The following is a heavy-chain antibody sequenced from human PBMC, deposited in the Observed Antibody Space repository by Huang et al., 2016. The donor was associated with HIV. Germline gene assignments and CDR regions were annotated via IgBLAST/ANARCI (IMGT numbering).Heavy chain of an antibody. D-gene: IGHD6-13*01. CDR2: IRYDGNND. J-gene: IGHJ3*01. V-gene: IGHV3-30*02. CDR1: GFPFSAYG. CDR3: VKERGSSRARSSFDF. Sequence: QVRLVESGGGVVQPGASLTLSCSASGFPFSAYGMDWVRQAPVKGLECVSFIRYDGNNDYLIGSVKGRFTISRDNSNNTLYLRMNSLRPEDTAVYYCVKERGSSRARSSFDFWGQGTSVIVSS.